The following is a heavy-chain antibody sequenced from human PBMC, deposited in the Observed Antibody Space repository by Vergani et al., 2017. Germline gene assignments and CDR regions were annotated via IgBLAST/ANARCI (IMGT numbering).Heavy chain of an antibody. CDR3: ARDFGYSYALDY. CDR1: GYTFSNYH. J-gene: IGHJ4*02. V-gene: IGHV1-18*01. CDR2: IGAYNAET. Sequence: QIQLVQSGTEVKKPGASVKVSCKASGYTFSNYHISWVRQAPGQGLEWVGWIGAYNAETNYAQKFQGRVTMTMDTSTSTAYMELRSLRSDDTAVYYCARDFGYSYALDYWGQGTLVTVSS. D-gene: IGHD5-18*01.